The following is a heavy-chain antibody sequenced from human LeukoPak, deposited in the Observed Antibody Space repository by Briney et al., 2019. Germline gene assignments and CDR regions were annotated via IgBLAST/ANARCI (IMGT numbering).Heavy chain of an antibody. CDR2: IYTSGST. Sequence: PSETLSLTCTISGGSISSYYWSWIRQPAGKGLEWIGRIYTSGSTNYNPSLKSRVTMSVDTSKNQFSLKLSAVTAADTAVYYCARSGPPGGFDPWGQGTLVTVSS. CDR3: ARSGPPGGFDP. D-gene: IGHD7-27*01. CDR1: GGSISSYY. V-gene: IGHV4-4*07. J-gene: IGHJ5*02.